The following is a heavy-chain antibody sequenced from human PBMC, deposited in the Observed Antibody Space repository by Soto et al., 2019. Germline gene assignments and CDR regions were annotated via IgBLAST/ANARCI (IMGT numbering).Heavy chain of an antibody. CDR1: GFTFSSYA. CDR3: ASLILGITWELLSGMCMDD. CDR2: ISYDGSNK. V-gene: IGHV3-30-3*01. Sequence: PGGSLRLSCAAAGFTFSSYAMHWVRQAPGKGLEWVAVISYDGSNKYYADSVKGRFTISRDNSKNTLYLQMNSLRAEDTAVNYCASLILGITWELLSGMCMDDWGQGTTVTV. D-gene: IGHD1-26*01. J-gene: IGHJ6*02.